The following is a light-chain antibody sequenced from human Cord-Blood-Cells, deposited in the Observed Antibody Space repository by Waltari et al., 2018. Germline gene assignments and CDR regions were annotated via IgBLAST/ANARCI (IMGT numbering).Light chain of an antibody. CDR1: QSISSW. J-gene: IGKJ1*01. Sequence: DIQMTQSPSTLSASVGDRVTITCRASQSISSWLAWYQQKPGKAPKLLIYKASSLESGVPSSFSGSGSGTEFTLTISSLQPDDFATYYCQQYNSHPWTFGQGTKVEIK. CDR3: QQYNSHPWT. CDR2: KAS. V-gene: IGKV1-5*03.